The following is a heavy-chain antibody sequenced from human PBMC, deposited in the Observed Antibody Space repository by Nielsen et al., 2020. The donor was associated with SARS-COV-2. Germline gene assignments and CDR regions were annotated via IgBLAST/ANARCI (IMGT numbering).Heavy chain of an antibody. J-gene: IGHJ6*02. CDR3: ARVKWGYYGSGYGMDV. V-gene: IGHV1-24*01. Sequence: ASVKVSCKVSGYTLTELSMHWVRQAPGKGLEWMGGFDPEDGETIYAQKFQGRVTMTRDTSTSTVYMELSSLRSEDTAVYYCARVKWGYYGSGYGMDVWGQGTTVTVSS. CDR2: FDPEDGET. D-gene: IGHD3-10*01. CDR1: GYTLTELS.